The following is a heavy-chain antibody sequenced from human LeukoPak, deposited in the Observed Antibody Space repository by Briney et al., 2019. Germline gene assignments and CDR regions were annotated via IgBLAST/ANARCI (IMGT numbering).Heavy chain of an antibody. Sequence: TGGSLRLSCAASGFAFRNDWMSWVRQAPGKGLEWVAFIRYDGSNKYYADSVKGRFTISRDNSKNTLYLQMNSLRAEDTAVYYCAKDSGDYSGYWGQGTLVTVSS. J-gene: IGHJ4*02. CDR2: IRYDGSNK. V-gene: IGHV3-30*02. CDR1: GFAFRNDW. CDR3: AKDSGDYSGY. D-gene: IGHD2-15*01.